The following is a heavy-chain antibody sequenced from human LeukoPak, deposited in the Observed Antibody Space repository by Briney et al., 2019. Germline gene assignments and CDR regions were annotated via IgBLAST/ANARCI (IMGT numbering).Heavy chain of an antibody. D-gene: IGHD3-10*01. V-gene: IGHV3-7*03. CDR1: GFTFSSHW. CDR2: INQDGSEK. CDR3: ARVTYGSGTYGAFDY. J-gene: IGHJ4*02. Sequence: GGSLRLSCAASGFTFSSHWMSWVRQAPGKGLEWVANINQDGSEKYSVDSVKGRFTISRDNSKNTLYLQMNSLRAEDTAVYYCARVTYGSGTYGAFDYWGQGTLVTVSS.